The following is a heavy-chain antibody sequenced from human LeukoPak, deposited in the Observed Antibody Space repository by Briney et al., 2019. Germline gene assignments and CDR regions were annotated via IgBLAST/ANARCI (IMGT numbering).Heavy chain of an antibody. J-gene: IGHJ4*02. V-gene: IGHV3-21*05. CDR3: ARADYMTANDY. D-gene: IGHD2-21*02. CDR1: GFAFSSYS. Sequence: AGGSLRLSCAASGFAFSSYSMNWIRQAPGKGLEWVSYISSSSSYTNYADSVKGRFTISRDNAKNALYLQMNSLRAEDTAVYYCARADYMTANDYWGQGTLVTVSS. CDR2: ISSSSSYT.